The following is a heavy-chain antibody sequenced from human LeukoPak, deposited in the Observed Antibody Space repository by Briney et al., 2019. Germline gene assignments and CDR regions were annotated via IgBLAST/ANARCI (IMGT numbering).Heavy chain of an antibody. CDR2: VSPYNGDT. CDR3: ARGPSYSSSWIVDY. V-gene: IGHV1-18*01. J-gene: IGHJ4*02. Sequence: ASVKVSCKASGYTFSSYGVNWVRQAPGQGLEWMGWVSPYNGDTNYAQKFQGRVTITADESTSTAYMELSSLRSEDTAVYYCARGPSYSSSWIVDYWGQGTLVTVSS. CDR1: GYTFSSYG. D-gene: IGHD6-13*01.